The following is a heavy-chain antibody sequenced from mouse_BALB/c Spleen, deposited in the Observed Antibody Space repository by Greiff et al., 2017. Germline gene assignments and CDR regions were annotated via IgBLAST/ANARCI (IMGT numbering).Heavy chain of an antibody. CDR3: ARWGYDSWYFDV. D-gene: IGHD2-4*01. J-gene: IGHJ1*01. CDR2: ISYSGST. V-gene: IGHV3-2*02. Sequence: EVQLMGSGPGPVKPSQSLSPTFPFTATSIPGDYAWNCVRQFPGNKLEWMAYISYSGSTSYNPSLKSRISITRDPSKNQFFLQLNSVTTEDTATYYCARWGYDSWYFDVWGAGTTVTVSS. CDR1: ATSIPGDYA.